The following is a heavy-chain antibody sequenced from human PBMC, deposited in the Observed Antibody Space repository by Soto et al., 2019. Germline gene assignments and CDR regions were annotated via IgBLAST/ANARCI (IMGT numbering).Heavy chain of an antibody. Sequence: EVQLVESGGGLVQPGGSLRLSCVVSGFTFSSYEVNWVRQAPGRGLEWVSYTSSSESTIHYAVSVKGRFTISRDNAKNSLYLQMNSLRAEDTAVYYCARQNGSGWEGLFDYWGQGTLVTVSS. CDR2: TSSSESTI. D-gene: IGHD6-19*01. J-gene: IGHJ4*02. CDR1: GFTFSSYE. V-gene: IGHV3-48*03. CDR3: ARQNGSGWEGLFDY.